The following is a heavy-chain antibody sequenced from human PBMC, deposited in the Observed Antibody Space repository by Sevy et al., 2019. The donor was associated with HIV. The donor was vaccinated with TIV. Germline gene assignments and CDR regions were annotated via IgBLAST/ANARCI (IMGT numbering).Heavy chain of an antibody. D-gene: IGHD6-13*01. CDR3: ARDRRAGYSSNWYRDFDY. CDR2: ISHDGFNQ. J-gene: IGHJ4*02. Sequence: GGSLRLSCAASGFTFSDYAMHWVRQAPGKGLEWVAVISHDGFNQYYADSVKGRLTISRDSSKTTLYLEMRSLRAEDTALYYCARDRRAGYSSNWYRDFDYWGQGTLVTVSS. CDR1: GFTFSDYA. V-gene: IGHV3-30*04.